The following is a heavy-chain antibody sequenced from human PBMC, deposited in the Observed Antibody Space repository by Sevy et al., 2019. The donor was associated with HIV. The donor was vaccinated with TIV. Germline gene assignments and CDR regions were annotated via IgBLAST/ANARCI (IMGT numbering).Heavy chain of an antibody. CDR2: ISYSGST. CDR1: GGSISSGDYY. D-gene: IGHD2-2*01. CDR3: AREIVVVSRSGNWFDP. J-gene: IGHJ5*02. Sequence: SETLSLTCTVSGGSISSGDYYWSWIRQPPGKGLEWIGYISYSGSTYYNPSLKSRVTISVDTSKNQFSLKLTSVTAADTAVYYCAREIVVVSRSGNWFDPWGQGTLVTVSS. V-gene: IGHV4-30-4*01.